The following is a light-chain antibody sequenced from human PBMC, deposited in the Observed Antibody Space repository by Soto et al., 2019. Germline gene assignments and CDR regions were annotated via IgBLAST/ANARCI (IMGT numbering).Light chain of an antibody. CDR3: QQYTSYPLT. J-gene: IGKJ4*01. V-gene: IGKV1-5*03. CDR2: KAS. Sequence: DIQMTQSPSTLSASVGDRVTITCRASQSISSWLAWYQQKPGKAPKLLIYKASNLESGVPSRFSGSGSGTEYTLTISSLQPDEFATYYCQQYTSYPLTFGGGTKVEIK. CDR1: QSISSW.